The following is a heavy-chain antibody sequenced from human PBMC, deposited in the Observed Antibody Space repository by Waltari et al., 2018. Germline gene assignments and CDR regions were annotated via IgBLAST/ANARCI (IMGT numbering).Heavy chain of an antibody. CDR3: ARGYLLRFLEF. D-gene: IGHD3-3*01. CDR1: GGSICSGSYY. CDR2: IYTSGST. V-gene: IGHV4-61*09. Sequence: QVQLQESGPGLVKPSQTLSLTCTVSGGSICSGSYYWSWIRQPAGKGLEWIGYIYTSGSTNYNPSLKSRVTISVDTSKNQFSLKLSSVTAADTAVYYCARGYLLRFLEFWGQGTLVTVSS. J-gene: IGHJ4*02.